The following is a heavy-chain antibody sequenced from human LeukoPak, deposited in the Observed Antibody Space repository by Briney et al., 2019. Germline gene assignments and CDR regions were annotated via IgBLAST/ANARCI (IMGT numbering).Heavy chain of an antibody. CDR2: ISGSGGTT. CDR1: GFTFNTYA. Sequence: SGGSLRLSCAASGFTFNTYAMSWVRQAPGKGLEWVSGISGSGGTTYSADSVKGRFTISRYKSKNTLYVQMNSLRAEDTAVYYCAKWSRTAVAGPLGYFDYWGQGTLVIVSS. D-gene: IGHD6-19*01. J-gene: IGHJ4*02. V-gene: IGHV3-23*01. CDR3: AKWSRTAVAGPLGYFDY.